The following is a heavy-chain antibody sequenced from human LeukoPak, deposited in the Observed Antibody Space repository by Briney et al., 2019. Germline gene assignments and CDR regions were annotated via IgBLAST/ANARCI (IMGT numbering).Heavy chain of an antibody. Sequence: SETLSLTCTVSGGSISSSGYYWGWIRQPPGKGLEWIGSIYYSGSTYYNPSLKSRVTISVDASRNRFSLKLSSVTAADTAVYYCAGHGVQGGYYPDSSGYYSWGQGTLVTVSS. CDR2: IYYSGST. J-gene: IGHJ4*02. CDR3: AGHGVQGGYYPDSSGYYS. CDR1: GGSISSSGYY. D-gene: IGHD3-22*01. V-gene: IGHV4-39*01.